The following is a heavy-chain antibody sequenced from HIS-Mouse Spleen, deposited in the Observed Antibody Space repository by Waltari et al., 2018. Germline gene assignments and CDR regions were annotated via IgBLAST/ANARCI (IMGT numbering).Heavy chain of an antibody. V-gene: IGHV3-7*01. D-gene: IGHD5-12*01. CDR2: KKKDGREK. Sequence: EVQLVESGGGLVQPGGSLRLSCAASGFTFSSYWMSWVRQAPGKGLEWVANKKKDGREKYYVDSVKGRFTISRDNAKNSLYLQMNSLRAEDTAVYYCARERRGPGWFDPWGQGTLVTVSS. CDR1: GFTFSSYW. J-gene: IGHJ5*02. CDR3: ARERRGPGWFDP.